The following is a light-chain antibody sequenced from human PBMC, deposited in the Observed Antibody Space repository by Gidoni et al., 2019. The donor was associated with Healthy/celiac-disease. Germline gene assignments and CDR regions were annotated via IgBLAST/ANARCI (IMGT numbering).Light chain of an antibody. Sequence: QSALTQPRSVSGPPGQSVTISCTGTSSDVGGYNYVSWYQQHPGKAPKLMIYDVSKRPSGVPDRFSGSKSGNTASLTISGLQADDEADYYCCSYGGSYTWVFGGGTKLTVL. CDR3: CSYGGSYTWV. V-gene: IGLV2-11*01. CDR1: SSDVGGYNY. CDR2: DVS. J-gene: IGLJ3*02.